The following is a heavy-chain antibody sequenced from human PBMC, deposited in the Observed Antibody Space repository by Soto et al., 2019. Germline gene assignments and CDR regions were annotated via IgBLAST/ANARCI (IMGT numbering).Heavy chain of an antibody. CDR2: IQYGGTT. V-gene: IGHV4-39*02. Sequence: QLQLQESGPGLVKASETLSLTCTVSGGSITRNNHFWGWIRQSPGKGLEWIGSIQYGGTTNYNPSLKSRVIMSPETSKYHFSLMMNSVTAADTAVYYCARLGSSGWYQGSFCDYWGQGTLVTVSS. D-gene: IGHD6-19*01. CDR1: GGSITRNNHF. CDR3: ARLGSSGWYQGSFCDY. J-gene: IGHJ4*02.